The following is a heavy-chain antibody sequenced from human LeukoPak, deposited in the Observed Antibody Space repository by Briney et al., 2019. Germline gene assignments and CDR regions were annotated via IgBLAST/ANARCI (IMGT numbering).Heavy chain of an antibody. CDR3: ARVVGSAIRSGVDY. J-gene: IGHJ4*02. V-gene: IGHV3-21*01. CDR2: ISSTSVFI. CDR1: EFIFSTYE. Sequence: PLGSLRLSCAASEFIFSTYEMNWVRQAPGKGLEWVASISSTSVFIYYAASVKGRFTISRDNAKNSLYLQMSYPRADDTAVYYCARVVGSAIRSGVDYWGQGTLVTVTS. D-gene: IGHD1-26*01.